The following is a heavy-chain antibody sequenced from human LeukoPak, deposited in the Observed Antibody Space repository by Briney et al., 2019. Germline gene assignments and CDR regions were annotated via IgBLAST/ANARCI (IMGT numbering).Heavy chain of an antibody. V-gene: IGHV3-21*01. CDR1: GFTFSRYS. D-gene: IGHD5-18*01. Sequence: GGSLRLSCAVSGFTFSRYSMDWVRQAPGKGLERVSAISNIGTSIYYADSVKGRFTISRDNAKNSLYLQMDSLRAEDTAVYYCAPEDTAMVEHLDFDYWGQGTLVTVSS. J-gene: IGHJ4*02. CDR2: ISNIGTSI. CDR3: APEDTAMVEHLDFDY.